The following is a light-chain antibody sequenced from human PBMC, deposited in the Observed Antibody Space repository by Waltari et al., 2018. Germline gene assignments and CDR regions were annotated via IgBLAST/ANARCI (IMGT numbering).Light chain of an antibody. V-gene: IGKV3-11*01. CDR3: QQRAHWPLT. J-gene: IGKJ4*01. Sequence: FTQPPVTLASSPGEPATLSCRASQSISSFLAWYQQKPGQSPRLLIYDASHRATGIPARFSGTGSGTDFTLTIDHLEPDDFAVYYCQQRAHWPLTFGGGTKVEV. CDR1: QSISSF. CDR2: DAS.